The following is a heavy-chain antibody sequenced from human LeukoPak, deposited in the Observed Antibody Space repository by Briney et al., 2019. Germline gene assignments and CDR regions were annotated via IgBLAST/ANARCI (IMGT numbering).Heavy chain of an antibody. CDR1: GGSFSSYF. J-gene: IGHJ5*02. CDR3: ARGAVAGPRPPQFDP. Sequence: SETLSLTCSISGGSFSSYFWSWVRQPAGKGLEWIGRIYPSGNTNYNPSLKSRVTLSVDTSKTQFSLRLSSVTAADTAVYYCARGAVAGPRPPQFDPWGQGTLVTVSS. V-gene: IGHV4-4*07. D-gene: IGHD6-19*01. CDR2: IYPSGNT.